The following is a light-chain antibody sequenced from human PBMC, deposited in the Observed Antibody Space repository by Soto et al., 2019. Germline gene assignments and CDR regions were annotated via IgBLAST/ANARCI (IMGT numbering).Light chain of an antibody. CDR1: QSVSSSY. CDR3: HQYGGPWT. V-gene: IGKV3-20*01. CDR2: GAF. Sequence: EIVLTQSPGTLSLSPGERATLSCRASQSVSSSYLAWYQQKPGQAPRLLIYGAFFRATGIPDRFSGSGSGTDFTLSISRLEPGDFSVYYCHQYGGPWTFGQGTKVEIK. J-gene: IGKJ1*01.